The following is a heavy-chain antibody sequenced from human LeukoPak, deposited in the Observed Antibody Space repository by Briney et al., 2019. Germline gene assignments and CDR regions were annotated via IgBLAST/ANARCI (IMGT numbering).Heavy chain of an antibody. Sequence: SETLSLTCGVSGGSISSSYWWSWVRQPPGKGLEWIGEIYHSGSTNYNPSLKSRVTISVDKSQNQFSLKLSSVTAADTAVYYCARKEYGDPRTFDIWGQGTVVTVSS. J-gene: IGHJ3*02. CDR3: ARKEYGDPRTFDI. CDR1: GGSISSSYW. D-gene: IGHD4-17*01. V-gene: IGHV4-4*02. CDR2: IYHSGST.